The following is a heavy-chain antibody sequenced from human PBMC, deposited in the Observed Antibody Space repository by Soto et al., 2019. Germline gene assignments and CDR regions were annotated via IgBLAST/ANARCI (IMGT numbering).Heavy chain of an antibody. V-gene: IGHV3-23*01. Sequence: LRLSCAASGFTFSNSALSWVRQSPGKGLEWVSAISGSGGDTYYADSVRGRFTISRDNSKSTLYLQMNSLRAEDTGVYYCAKEVLGGQGTLVTVSS. CDR1: GFTFSNSA. CDR2: ISGSGGDT. J-gene: IGHJ4*02. CDR3: AKEVL. D-gene: IGHD2-15*01.